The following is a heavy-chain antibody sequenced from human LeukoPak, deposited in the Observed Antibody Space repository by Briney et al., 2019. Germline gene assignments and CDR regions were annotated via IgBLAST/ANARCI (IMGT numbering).Heavy chain of an antibody. CDR2: INHSGST. CDR1: GGSFSGYY. CDR3: ARGRLYYDSSGYYSGFDY. J-gene: IGHJ4*02. D-gene: IGHD3-22*01. V-gene: IGHV4-34*01. Sequence: SETLSLTCAVYGGSFSGYYWSWIRQPPGKGLEWVGEINHSGSTNYNPSLKSRVTISVDTSKNQFSLKLSSVTAADTAVYYCARGRLYYDSSGYYSGFDYWGQGTLVTVSS.